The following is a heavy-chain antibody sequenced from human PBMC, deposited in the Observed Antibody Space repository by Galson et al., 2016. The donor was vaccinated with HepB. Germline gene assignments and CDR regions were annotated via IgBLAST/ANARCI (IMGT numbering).Heavy chain of an antibody. J-gene: IGHJ4*02. CDR3: ARELVAGFFRPGHDD. Sequence: LVKPTQTLVLTCTFSGFSLTTDGLSVSWVRQPPGKGLEWIANIYSSGSTYYNPSLESRVTISVDTSKNQFSLKLSSVTAADTAVYYCARELVAGFFRPGHDDWGQGTLVIVSS. D-gene: IGHD2-15*01. CDR1: GFSLTTDGLS. V-gene: IGHV4-30-4*07. CDR2: IYSSGST.